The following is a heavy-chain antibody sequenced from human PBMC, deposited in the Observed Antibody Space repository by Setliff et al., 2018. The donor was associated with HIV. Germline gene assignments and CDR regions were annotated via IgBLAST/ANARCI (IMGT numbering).Heavy chain of an antibody. CDR1: DGSISNYY. V-gene: IGHV4-4*07. CDR3: AREGCYNSYYYYMDV. Sequence: ETLSLTCTVSDGSISNYYWNWIRQPAGKGLEWIGRIFTSGTTNYNPSLRSRVTISVDTSKNQFSLRLSSVTAADTAVYYCAREGCYNSYYYYMDVWGIGTTVTVSS. CDR2: IFTSGTT. J-gene: IGHJ6*03. D-gene: IGHD2-2*02.